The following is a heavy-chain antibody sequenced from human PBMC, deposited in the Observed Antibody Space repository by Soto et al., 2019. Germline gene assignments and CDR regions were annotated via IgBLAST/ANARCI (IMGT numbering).Heavy chain of an antibody. CDR1: GFTFSSYG. V-gene: IGHV3-30*18. Sequence: PGGSLRLSCAASGFTFSSYGMHWVRQAPGKGLEWVAVISYDGSNKYYADSVKGRFTISRDNSKNTLYLQMNSLRAEDTAVYYCAEDPPYYYDSSGYVLYGMDAWGQGTTVTVSS. CDR3: AEDPPYYYDSSGYVLYGMDA. CDR2: ISYDGSNK. D-gene: IGHD3-22*01. J-gene: IGHJ6*02.